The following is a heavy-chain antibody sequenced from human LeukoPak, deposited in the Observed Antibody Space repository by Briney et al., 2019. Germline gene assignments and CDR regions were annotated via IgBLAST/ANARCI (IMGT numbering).Heavy chain of an antibody. Sequence: SETLSLTCTVSGGSISSSSYYWGWIRQPPGKGLEWIGSIYYSGSTYYNPSLKSRVTISVDTSKNQFSLKLSSVTAADTAVYYCARDPGSDYYDSSGLFGAFDIWGQGTMVTVSS. CDR1: GGSISSSSYY. J-gene: IGHJ3*02. CDR2: IYYSGST. D-gene: IGHD3-22*01. CDR3: ARDPGSDYYDSSGLFGAFDI. V-gene: IGHV4-39*07.